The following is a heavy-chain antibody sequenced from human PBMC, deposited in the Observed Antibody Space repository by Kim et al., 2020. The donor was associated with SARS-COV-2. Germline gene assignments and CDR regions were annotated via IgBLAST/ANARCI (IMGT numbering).Heavy chain of an antibody. Sequence: YYTPSLKSRVTISVDTTKSQLSLTLSSETAADTAVYYWARDRLGEGAFDIWGQGTMVTVSS. V-gene: IGHV4-31*02. D-gene: IGHD3-10*01. CDR3: ARDRLGEGAFDI. J-gene: IGHJ3*02.